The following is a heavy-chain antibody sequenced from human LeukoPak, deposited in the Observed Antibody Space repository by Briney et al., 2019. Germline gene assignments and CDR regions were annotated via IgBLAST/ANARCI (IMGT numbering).Heavy chain of an antibody. CDR2: ISPTSGGT. CDR1: GYTFTSYD. Sequence: AASVKVSCKASGYTFTSYDINWVRQAPGQGLEWMGWISPTSGGTNYAQKFQGRVTMTRDTSISTAYMELSRLRSDDTAVYYCAREAYASGSFRTDYYMDVWGKGTTVTISS. J-gene: IGHJ6*03. V-gene: IGHV1-2*02. D-gene: IGHD3-10*01. CDR3: AREAYASGSFRTDYYMDV.